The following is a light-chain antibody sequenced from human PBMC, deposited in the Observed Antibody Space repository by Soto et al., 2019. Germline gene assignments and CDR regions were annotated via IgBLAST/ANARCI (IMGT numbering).Light chain of an antibody. CDR1: QDISNY. J-gene: IGKJ4*01. CDR3: QQYDSHLRT. V-gene: IGKV1-33*01. CDR2: DAS. Sequence: DIQMTQSPSSLSASVGDRVTITCQASQDISNYLNWYQQKPGKAPKLLIYDASNLETGVPSRFSGSGSGTDFTFTISSLQPEDIATYYCQQYDSHLRTFGGGTKVEIK.